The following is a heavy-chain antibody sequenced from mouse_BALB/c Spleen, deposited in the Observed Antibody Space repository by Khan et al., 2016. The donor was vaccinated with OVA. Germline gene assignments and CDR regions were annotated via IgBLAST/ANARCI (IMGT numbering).Heavy chain of an antibody. J-gene: IGHJ3*01. CDR3: TKDDYSPWFAY. CDR2: IDPENGNT. D-gene: IGHD2-4*01. V-gene: IGHV14-1*02. CDR1: GFNIKDYY. Sequence: EVQLQESGAELVRPGALVKLSCKASGFNIKDYYMHWVKQRPEQGLVWIGRIDPENGNTIYDPKFQGKASITSDTSSNTVYLQLSSLTSEDTAVYYSTKDDYSPWFAYWGQGTLVTVSA.